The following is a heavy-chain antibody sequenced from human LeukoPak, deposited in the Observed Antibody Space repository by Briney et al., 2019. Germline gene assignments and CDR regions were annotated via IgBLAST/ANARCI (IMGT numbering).Heavy chain of an antibody. CDR3: ARVSLGDSSAGGSWFDP. J-gene: IGHJ5*02. D-gene: IGHD3-22*01. V-gene: IGHV4-39*07. CDR1: GGSITSSSYY. CDR2: IYYTGGT. Sequence: PSETLSLTCSVSGGSITSSSYYWAWIRQPPEKGLEWIGSIYYTGGTSYSPSLKSRVTISVDTSKNQFSLKLSSVTAADTAVYYCARVSLGDSSAGGSWFDPWGQGTLVTVPS.